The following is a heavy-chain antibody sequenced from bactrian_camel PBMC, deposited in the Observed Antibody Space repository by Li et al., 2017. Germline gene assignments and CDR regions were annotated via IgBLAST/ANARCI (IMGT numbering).Heavy chain of an antibody. CDR3: AARYQGGFGYGGLCRDDPTDFPY. Sequence: VQLVESGGGSVQAGGSLSLSCAASGTGDGSELKCRAWFRQAPGQEREGVAAIYNGDGSAIYTDSAKGRFAISQDNARNMWYLQMNNLEPEDTAMYYCAARYQGGFGYGGLCRDDPTDFPYWGRGTQVTVS. D-gene: IGHD5*01. CDR2: IYNGDGSA. CDR1: GTGDGSELKC. J-gene: IGHJ6*01. V-gene: IGHV3S54*01.